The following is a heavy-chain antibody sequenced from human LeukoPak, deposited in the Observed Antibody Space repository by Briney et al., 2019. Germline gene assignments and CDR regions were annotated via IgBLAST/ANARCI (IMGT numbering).Heavy chain of an antibody. Sequence: GGSLRLSCAASGFTFSDYYMSWIRQAPGKGLEWVSYISSSSSYTNYADSVKGRFTISRDNAKNSLYLQMNSLRAEDTAMYYCARDRGYFDNWGQGTLVTVSS. CDR2: ISSSSSYT. J-gene: IGHJ4*02. CDR1: GFTFSDYY. CDR3: ARDRGYFDN. V-gene: IGHV3-11*06.